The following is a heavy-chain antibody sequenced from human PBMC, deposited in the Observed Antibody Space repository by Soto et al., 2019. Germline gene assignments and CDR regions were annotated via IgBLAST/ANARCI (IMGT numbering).Heavy chain of an antibody. CDR3: AHTWGLPFDY. D-gene: IGHD3-16*01. Sequence: QITLKESGPTLVEPTQTLTLTCTYSGFALRTTGVGVGWIRQPPGKALEWLGIIYWNDDKRYSPSLKNRFTRTSDISKSQVVLTITNMDPVATATYYCAHTWGLPFDYWGQGTLFIVSS. CDR1: GFALRTTGVG. CDR2: IYWNDDK. V-gene: IGHV2-5*01. J-gene: IGHJ4*02.